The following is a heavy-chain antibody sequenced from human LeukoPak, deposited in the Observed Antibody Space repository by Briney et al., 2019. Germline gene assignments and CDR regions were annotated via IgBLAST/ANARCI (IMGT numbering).Heavy chain of an antibody. CDR3: AREAWGVTDY. Sequence: SETLSLTCTVSGGSISSSSYYWGWIRQPPGKGLEWIGSIYYSGSTYYNPSLKSRVTISVDTSKNQFSLKLSSVTAADTAVYYCAREAWGVTDYWDQGTLVTVSS. J-gene: IGHJ4*02. D-gene: IGHD2-21*02. CDR2: IYYSGST. V-gene: IGHV4-39*07. CDR1: GGSISSSSYY.